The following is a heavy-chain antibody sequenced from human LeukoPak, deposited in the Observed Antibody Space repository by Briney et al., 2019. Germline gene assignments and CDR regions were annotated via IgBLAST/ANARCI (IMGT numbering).Heavy chain of an antibody. Sequence: PSETLSLTCTVSDGSISSYYWSWIRQPPGKGLEWIGYIYYRSTNYNPSLKSRGTISIHASKNQLSPMLRSVTAADAAVYYCAIHYDNDGYYCAHFDYWGQGTLVTVSS. J-gene: IGHJ4*02. CDR2: IYYRST. V-gene: IGHV4-59*08. CDR3: AIHYDNDGYYCAHFDY. D-gene: IGHD3-22*01. CDR1: DGSISSYY.